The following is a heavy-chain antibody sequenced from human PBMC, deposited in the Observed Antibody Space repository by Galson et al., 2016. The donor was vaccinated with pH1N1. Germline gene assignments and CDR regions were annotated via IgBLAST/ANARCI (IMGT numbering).Heavy chain of an antibody. CDR1: GYSFTDFY. D-gene: IGHD3-10*01. Sequence: SVKVSCKAFGYSFTDFYIHWVRQAPGQGLEWMGLVHPRAGVTKVAQRVQDRVTMTSDTSTSSVYMELGSLRSEDTAVYYCARGDTKGSFGLDTWGQGTLVTVSS. V-gene: IGHV1-46*03. CDR3: ARGDTKGSFGLDT. CDR2: VHPRAGVT. J-gene: IGHJ4*02.